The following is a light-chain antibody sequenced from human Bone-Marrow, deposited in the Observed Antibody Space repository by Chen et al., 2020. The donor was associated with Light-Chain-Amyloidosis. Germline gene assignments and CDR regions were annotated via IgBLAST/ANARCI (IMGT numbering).Light chain of an antibody. V-gene: IGLV3-21*02. CDR2: DDS. CDR1: NIGSTS. J-gene: IGLJ3*02. Sequence: SYVLTQPSSVSVAPGQTATIACGGNNIGSTSVHWYQQTPGQAPLLVVYDDSDRPSGIPERLSGTNAGNTATLTLNRVGAGDEADYYCQLWDGRSDRPVFGGGTKLPVL. CDR3: QLWDGRSDRPV.